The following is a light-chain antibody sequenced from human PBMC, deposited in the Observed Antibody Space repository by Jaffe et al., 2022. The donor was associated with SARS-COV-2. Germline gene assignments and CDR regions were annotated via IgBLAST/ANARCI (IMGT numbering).Light chain of an antibody. CDR3: QQTFITPGT. V-gene: IGKV1-39*01. Sequence: DIQMTQSPSSLSASVGDRVTITCRASQSISTYLNWYQQKPGKAPKLLIYAASSLQSGVPSRSSGSGSGTDFTLTISSLQPEDFATYYCQQTFITPGTFGQGTKLEIK. CDR1: QSISTY. CDR2: AAS. J-gene: IGKJ2*02.